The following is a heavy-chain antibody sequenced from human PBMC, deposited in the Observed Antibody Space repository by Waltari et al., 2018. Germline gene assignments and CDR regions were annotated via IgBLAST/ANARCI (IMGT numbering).Heavy chain of an antibody. CDR3: ASPSLDWDYDS. CDR1: GVSLSDYY. Sequence: QVQLQQWGAGLLRPSATLSLTCAVYGVSLSDYYWTWIRQSPGKGLEWIGENNLGEITYYNPSLESRVTILLDKSKNQFSLHLDSVTAADTAVYYCASPSLDWDYDSWGQGTLVTVSS. V-gene: IGHV4-34*02. D-gene: IGHD3-9*01. CDR2: NNLGEIT. J-gene: IGHJ4*02.